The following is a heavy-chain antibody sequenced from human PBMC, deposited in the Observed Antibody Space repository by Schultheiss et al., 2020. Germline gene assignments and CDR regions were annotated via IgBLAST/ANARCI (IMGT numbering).Heavy chain of an antibody. CDR1: GGSVSSGSYY. CDR2: IYHSGST. Sequence: SETLSLTCTVSGGSVSSGSYYWSWIRQPPGKGLEWIGSIYHSGSTYYNPSLKSRVTISIDTSKNHFSLKVYSVTAADTALYYCAGGAYLPRLHYWGQGTLVTVSS. V-gene: IGHV4-39*02. CDR3: AGGAYLPRLHY. J-gene: IGHJ4*02.